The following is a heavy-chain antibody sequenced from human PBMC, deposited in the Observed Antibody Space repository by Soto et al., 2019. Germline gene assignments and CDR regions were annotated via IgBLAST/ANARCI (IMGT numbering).Heavy chain of an antibody. D-gene: IGHD2-15*01. CDR1: GGSFSGYY. Sequence: LSLTCAVYGGSFSGYYWTWIRQPPVNVLEWVGEIGHSGSATYSPSLKSRVTISVDTSNNQFSLRLSSVTAADTAVYYCARGGNCIVSSCPLGSHYGMDVWGQGTTVTVSS. J-gene: IGHJ6*02. CDR2: IGHSGSA. V-gene: IGHV4-34*01. CDR3: ARGGNCIVSSCPLGSHYGMDV.